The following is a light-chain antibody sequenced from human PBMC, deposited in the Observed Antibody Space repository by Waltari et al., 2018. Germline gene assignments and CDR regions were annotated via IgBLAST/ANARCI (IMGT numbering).Light chain of an antibody. V-gene: IGKV3-20*01. J-gene: IGKJ2*01. CDR1: QSITKKF. CDR2: GAS. CDR3: QQYGSSVMYT. Sequence: GERATLSCRASQSITKKFFAWYQQKPGQAPRLLIYGASSRAAGIPDRFSGSGSGTDFTHTISRLEPEDSAVHYFQQYGSSVMYTFGQGTKLEIK.